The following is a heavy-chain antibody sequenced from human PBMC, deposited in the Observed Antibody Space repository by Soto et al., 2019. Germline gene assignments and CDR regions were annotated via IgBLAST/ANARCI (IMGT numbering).Heavy chain of an antibody. CDR3: ARDPEAYYYDSSGYYYDY. CDR1: GFTFSSYG. V-gene: IGHV3-33*01. Sequence: QVQLVESGGGVVQPGRSLRLSCAASGFTFSSYGMHWVRQAPGKGLEWVAVIWYDGSNKYYADSVKGRFTISRDNSKNTRYLQMNSLRAEDTAVYYCARDPEAYYYDSSGYYYDYWGQGTLVTVSS. D-gene: IGHD3-22*01. J-gene: IGHJ4*02. CDR2: IWYDGSNK.